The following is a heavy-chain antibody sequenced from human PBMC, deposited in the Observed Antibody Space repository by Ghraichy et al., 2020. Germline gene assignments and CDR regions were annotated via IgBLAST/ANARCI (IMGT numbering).Heavy chain of an antibody. V-gene: IGHV3-7*01. CDR2: INQDGSEE. D-gene: IGHD3-10*01. CDR3: ARHHRGDLGY. CDR1: GFTFSDYR. Sequence: GGSLRLTCVVSGFTFSDYRMTWVRQAPGKGLEWVANINQDGSEEYYVDSVKGRFTISRDNARNSLYLQMNFLGVVDTAVYYCARHHRGDLGYWGQGTLVTVAS. J-gene: IGHJ4*02.